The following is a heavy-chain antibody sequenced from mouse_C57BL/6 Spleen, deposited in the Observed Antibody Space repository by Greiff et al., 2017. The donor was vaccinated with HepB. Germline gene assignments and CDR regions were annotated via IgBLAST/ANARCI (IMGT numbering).Heavy chain of an antibody. V-gene: IGHV1-81*01. D-gene: IGHD1-1*01. CDR2: IYPRSGNT. Sequence: QVQLQQSGAELARPGASVKLSCKASGYTFTSYGISWVKQRTGQGLEWIGEIYPRSGNTYYNEKFKGKATLTADKSSSTAYMELRSLTSEDSAVYFCARGGAVVAHFDYWGQGTTLTVSS. J-gene: IGHJ2*01. CDR3: ARGGAVVAHFDY. CDR1: GYTFTSYG.